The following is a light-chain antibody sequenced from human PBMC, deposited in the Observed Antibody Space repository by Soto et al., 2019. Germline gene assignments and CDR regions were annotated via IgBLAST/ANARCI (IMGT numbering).Light chain of an antibody. V-gene: IGKV1-39*01. J-gene: IGKJ1*01. CDR1: QDIGSY. CDR3: QQHYITPWT. Sequence: IQLTQSPSSLSASVGGRVTITCRASQDIGSYLAWYQQRPGKAPNLLIYAASSLQSGVPSRFSGSGSGTDFTLTISSLQSEDFATYYCQQHYITPWTFGQGTKVDIK. CDR2: AAS.